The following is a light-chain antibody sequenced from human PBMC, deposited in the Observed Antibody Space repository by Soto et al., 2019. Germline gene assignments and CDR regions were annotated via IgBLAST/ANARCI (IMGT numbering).Light chain of an antibody. CDR2: DAS. V-gene: IGKV3-11*01. J-gene: IGKJ3*01. Sequence: EIVLTQSPATLSLSPGERATLSCRASQSVSSYLAWYQQKPGQAPRLLIYDASNRATGIPARFSGSGYGTDFTLTISSLEPEDFEVYYCQQRRNWPFNLGPGTKVDIQ. CDR3: QQRRNWPFN. CDR1: QSVSSY.